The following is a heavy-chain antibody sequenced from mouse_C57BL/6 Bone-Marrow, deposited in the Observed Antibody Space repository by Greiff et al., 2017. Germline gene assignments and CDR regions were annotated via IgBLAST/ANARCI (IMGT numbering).Heavy chain of an antibody. D-gene: IGHD2-4*01. V-gene: IGHV1-81*01. Sequence: QVHVKQSGAELARPGASVKLSCKASGYTFTSYGISWVKQRTGQGLEWIGEIYPRSGNTYYNEKFKGKATLTADKSSSTAYMELRSLTSEDSAVYFCARESYDYDVPYWGQGTLVTVSA. CDR2: IYPRSGNT. CDR1: GYTFTSYG. CDR3: ARESYDYDVPY. J-gene: IGHJ3*01.